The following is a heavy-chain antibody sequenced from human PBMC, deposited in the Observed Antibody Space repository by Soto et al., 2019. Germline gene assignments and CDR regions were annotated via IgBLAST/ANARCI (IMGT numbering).Heavy chain of an antibody. J-gene: IGHJ4*02. V-gene: IGHV4-4*07. Sequence: SETLSLTCSVSGGSSNSYWLSWIRQPAGKGLEWIGRVYSSGTTDYNPSLNSRATMSVETSKNQFSLKLSSVTAADTAVYYCARDIGSFAYGEGYRDQRIQVTVSS. CDR2: VYSSGTT. CDR3: ARDIGSFAYGEGY. CDR1: GGSSNSYW. D-gene: IGHD3-10*01.